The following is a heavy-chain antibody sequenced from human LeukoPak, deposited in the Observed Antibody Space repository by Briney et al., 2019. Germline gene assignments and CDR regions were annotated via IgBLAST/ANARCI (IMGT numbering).Heavy chain of an antibody. CDR3: ARDLEGFDP. V-gene: IGHV3-53*01. J-gene: IGHJ5*02. Sequence: GVSLRLSCAASGFTVRSNYMSWVRQALGKGLEWVSVIYSGGSTYYADSVKGRFTISSDNSKNTLYLQMNSLRAEDTAVYYCARDLEGFDPWGQGTLVTVSS. CDR1: GFTVRSNY. CDR2: IYSGGST.